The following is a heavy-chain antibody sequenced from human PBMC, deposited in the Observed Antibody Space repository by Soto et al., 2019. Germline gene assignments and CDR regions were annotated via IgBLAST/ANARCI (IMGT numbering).Heavy chain of an antibody. Sequence: PGGSLRLSCAASGFTFSSYSINWVRQPPGKGLEWIGEINHSGSTNYNPSLKSRVTISVDTSKNQFSLKLSSVTAADTAVYYCARWGLLWFGENYYYGMDVWGQGTTVTVSS. D-gene: IGHD3-10*01. CDR3: ARWGLLWFGENYYYGMDV. J-gene: IGHJ6*02. CDR2: INHSGST. CDR1: GFTFSSYS. V-gene: IGHV4-34*01.